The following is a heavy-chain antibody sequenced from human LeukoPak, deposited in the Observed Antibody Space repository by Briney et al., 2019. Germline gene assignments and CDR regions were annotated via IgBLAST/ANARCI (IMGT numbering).Heavy chain of an antibody. Sequence: SETLSLTCAVYGGSFSGYYWSWIRQPPGKGLEWIGEINHSGSTNYNPSLKSRVTISVDTSKNQFSLNLNSVTAADTAMYYCARNTVYCMDVWGQGTTVTVSS. CDR3: ARNTVYCMDV. CDR1: GGSFSGYY. V-gene: IGHV4-34*01. CDR2: INHSGST. J-gene: IGHJ6*02.